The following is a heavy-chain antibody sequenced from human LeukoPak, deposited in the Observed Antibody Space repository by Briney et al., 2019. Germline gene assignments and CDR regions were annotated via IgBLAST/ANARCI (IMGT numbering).Heavy chain of an antibody. J-gene: IGHJ4*02. CDR1: GGSISSSSYY. CDR3: ASPIAAAGRGGDY. D-gene: IGHD6-13*01. CDR2: IYYSGST. Sequence: SETLSLTCTVSGGSISSSSYYWGWIRQPPEKGLEWIGSIYYSGSTYYNPSLKSRVTISVDTSKNQFSLKLSSVTAADTAVYYCASPIAAAGRGGDYWGQGTLVTVSS. V-gene: IGHV4-39*01.